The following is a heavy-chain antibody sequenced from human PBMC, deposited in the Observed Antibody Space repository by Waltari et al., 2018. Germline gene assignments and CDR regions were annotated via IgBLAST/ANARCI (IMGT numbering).Heavy chain of an antibody. CDR1: GFTFSSYG. CDR3: ARGGSYYTPAYYYYYYMDV. D-gene: IGHD1-26*01. Sequence: QVQLVESGGGVVQPGGSLRLSCAASGFTFSSYGMHWVRQAPGKGLEWVAFIRYDGSNKYYADSVKGRFTISRDNSKNTLYLQMNSLRAEDTAGYYCARGGSYYTPAYYYYYYMDVWGKGTTVTVSS. CDR2: IRYDGSNK. J-gene: IGHJ6*03. V-gene: IGHV3-30*02.